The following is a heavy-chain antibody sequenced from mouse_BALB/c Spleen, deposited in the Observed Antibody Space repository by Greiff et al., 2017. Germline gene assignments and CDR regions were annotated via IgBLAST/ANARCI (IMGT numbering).Heavy chain of an antibody. V-gene: IGHV3-8*02. J-gene: IGHJ4*01. CDR1: GDSITSGY. CDR2: ISYSGST. D-gene: IGHD2-4*01. CDR3: ARGGMITTGYAMDY. Sequence: EVQLQESGPSLVKPSQTLSLTCSVTGDSITSGYWNWIRKFPGNKLEYMGYISYSGSTYYNPSLKSRISITRDTSKNQYYLQLNSVTTEDTATYYCARGGMITTGYAMDYWGQGTSVTVSS.